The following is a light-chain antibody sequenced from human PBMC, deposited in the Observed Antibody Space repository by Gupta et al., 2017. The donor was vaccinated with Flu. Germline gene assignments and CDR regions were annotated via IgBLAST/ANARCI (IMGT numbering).Light chain of an antibody. V-gene: IGLV8-61*01. J-gene: IGLJ3*02. CDR1: SGSVATDYY. CDR2: STN. Sequence: TVVTQEPSFSVSPGGTVTLTCGVRSGSVATDYYPSWYQQTPGRAPRTLIYSTNTRSSGVPVRFSGSILGNTAALTITGAQADDESDYYCVRYLGRGISVFGGGTKLTVL. CDR3: VRYLGRGISV.